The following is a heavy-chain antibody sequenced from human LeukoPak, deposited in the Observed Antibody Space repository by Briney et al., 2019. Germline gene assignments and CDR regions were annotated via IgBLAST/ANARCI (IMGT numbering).Heavy chain of an antibody. CDR2: INHSGST. CDR1: GGSFSGYY. J-gene: IGHJ5*02. CDR3: ARFVVVPAAIRRQNNWFDP. D-gene: IGHD2-2*02. V-gene: IGHV4-34*01. Sequence: PSETLSLTCAVYGGSFSGYYWSWIRQPPGKGLEWIGEINHSGSTNYNPSLKSRVTISVDTSKNQFSLKLSSVTAADTAVYYCARFVVVPAAIRRQNNWFDPWGQGTLVTVSS.